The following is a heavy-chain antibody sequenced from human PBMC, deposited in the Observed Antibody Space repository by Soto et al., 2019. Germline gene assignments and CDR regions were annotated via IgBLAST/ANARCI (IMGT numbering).Heavy chain of an antibody. CDR1: GGSVSSGSYY. V-gene: IGHV4-61*01. J-gene: IGHJ5*02. Sequence: SETLSLTCTVSGGSVSSGSYYWSWIRQPPGKGLEWIGYIYYSGSTNYNPSLKSRVTISVDTSKNQFSLKLSSVTAADTAVYYCARDGYYYDSSGYYYDYTWGQGTLVTVSS. CDR2: IYYSGST. D-gene: IGHD3-22*01. CDR3: ARDGYYYDSSGYYYDYT.